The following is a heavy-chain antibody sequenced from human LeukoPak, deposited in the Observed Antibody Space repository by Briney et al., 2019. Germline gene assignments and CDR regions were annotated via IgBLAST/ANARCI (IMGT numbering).Heavy chain of an antibody. V-gene: IGHV3-9*01. CDR3: AKGDNYDFWSGPAGVDY. D-gene: IGHD3-3*01. CDR1: GFTFDDYA. Sequence: PGGSLRLSCAASGFTFDDYAMHWVRQAPGKGLEWVSGISWNSGSIGYADSVKGRFTISRDNAKNSLYLQMNSLRAEDTALYYCAKGDNYDFWSGPAGVDYWGQGTLVTVSS. J-gene: IGHJ4*02. CDR2: ISWNSGSI.